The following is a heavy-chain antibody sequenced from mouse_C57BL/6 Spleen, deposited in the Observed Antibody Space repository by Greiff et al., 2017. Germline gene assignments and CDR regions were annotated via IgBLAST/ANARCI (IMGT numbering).Heavy chain of an antibody. J-gene: IGHJ2*01. CDR2: ISDGGSYT. CDR3: ARDGLGRYYFDH. CDR1: GFTFSSYA. V-gene: IGHV5-4*01. D-gene: IGHD4-1*01. Sequence: DVMLVESGGGLVKPGGSLKLSCAASGFTFSSYAMSWVRQTPEKRLEWVATISDGGSYTYYPDNVKGRFTISRDNAKNNLYLQMSHLKSEDTAMYYCARDGLGRYYFDHWGQGTTLTVSS.